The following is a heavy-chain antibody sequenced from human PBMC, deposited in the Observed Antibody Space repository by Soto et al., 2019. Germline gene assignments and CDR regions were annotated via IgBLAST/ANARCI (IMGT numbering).Heavy chain of an antibody. CDR2: ISYSGST. Sequence: QVQLQESGPGLVKPSETLSLTCTVSGGSISTYTWNWIRQSPGKGLEWIGYISYSGSTMSNPSLKRRVTISVDRAKNQLSRNRSSVTAADTAKYYGARDSKSDDAVDIWGLGTLVTVSS. CDR1: GGSISTYT. V-gene: IGHV4-59*01. J-gene: IGHJ3*02. CDR3: ARDSKSDDAVDI.